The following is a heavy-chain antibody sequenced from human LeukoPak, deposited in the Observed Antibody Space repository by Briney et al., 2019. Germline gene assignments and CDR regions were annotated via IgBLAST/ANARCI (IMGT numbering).Heavy chain of an antibody. D-gene: IGHD6-19*01. CDR2: ISGRGGST. J-gene: IGHJ4*02. V-gene: IGHV3-23*01. CDR1: GFTFSSYA. Sequence: GGSLRLSCAASGFTFSSYAMSWVRQAPGKGLEWVSAISGRGGSTYYADSVKGRFTISRDNSKNTLYLQMNSLRAEDTAVYYCAKVILDIAVAGTGFDYWGQGTLVTVSS. CDR3: AKVILDIAVAGTGFDY.